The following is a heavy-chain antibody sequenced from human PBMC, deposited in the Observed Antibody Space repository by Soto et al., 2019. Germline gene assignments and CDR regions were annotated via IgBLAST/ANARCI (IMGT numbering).Heavy chain of an antibody. J-gene: IGHJ5*02. V-gene: IGHV4-34*01. D-gene: IGHD5-18*01. CDR3: ARGKREYSYGSRSGNWFDP. CDR2: INHSGST. CDR1: GGSFSGYY. Sequence: SETLSLTCAVYGGSFSGYYWSWIRQPPGKGLEWIGEINHSGSTNYNPSLKSLVTISVDTSKNQFSLKLSSVTAADTAVYYCARGKREYSYGSRSGNWFDPWGQGTLVTVSS.